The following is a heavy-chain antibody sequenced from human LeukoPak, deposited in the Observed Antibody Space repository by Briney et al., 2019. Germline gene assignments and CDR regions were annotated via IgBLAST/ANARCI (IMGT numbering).Heavy chain of an antibody. CDR1: GGSISSYY. J-gene: IGHJ5*02. CDR3: TRGSYSSSWYAYNWFDH. Sequence: SETLSLTCTVSGGSISSYYWSWIRQPPGKGLEWIGYIYYSGSTNYNPSLKSRVTISVDTSKNQFSLKLSSVTAADTAVYYCTRGSYSSSWYAYNWFDHWGQGTLVTVSS. CDR2: IYYSGST. V-gene: IGHV4-59*01. D-gene: IGHD6-13*01.